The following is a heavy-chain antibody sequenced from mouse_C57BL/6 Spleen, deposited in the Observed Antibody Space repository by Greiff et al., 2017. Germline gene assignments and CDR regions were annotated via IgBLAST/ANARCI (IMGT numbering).Heavy chain of an antibody. CDR2: IYPRSGNT. CDR3: ARVGDYYGSSYAMDY. CDR1: GYTFTSYG. D-gene: IGHD1-1*01. Sequence: VKLMESGAELARPGASVKLSCKASGYTFTSYGISWVKQRTGQGLEWIGEIYPRSGNTYYNEKFKGKATLTADKSSSTAYMELRSLTSEDSAVYFCARVGDYYGSSYAMDYWGQGTSVTVSS. J-gene: IGHJ4*01. V-gene: IGHV1-81*01.